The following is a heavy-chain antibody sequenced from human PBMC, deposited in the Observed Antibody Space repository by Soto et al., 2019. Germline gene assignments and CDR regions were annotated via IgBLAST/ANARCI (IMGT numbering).Heavy chain of an antibody. Sequence: QVQVVESGGGVVQPGRSLRLSCAASGFTFSSIGMHWVRQAPGKGLEWVSLIWYDGSKKSYGDSVKGRFTISRDNSRNTVYLQMNSLRADDTAVYYCARAASYYSLWSGYYPSRDGMDVWGQGTRVTVSS. V-gene: IGHV3-33*01. CDR1: GFTFSSIG. CDR3: ARAASYYSLWSGYYPSRDGMDV. CDR2: IWYDGSKK. D-gene: IGHD3-3*01. J-gene: IGHJ6*02.